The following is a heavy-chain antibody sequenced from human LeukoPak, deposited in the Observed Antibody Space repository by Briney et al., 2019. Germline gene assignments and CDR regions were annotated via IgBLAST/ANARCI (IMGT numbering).Heavy chain of an antibody. Sequence: PSETLSLTCTVSGGSISIYYWSWIRQPPGKGLEWIGYIYYSGSTNYNPSLKSRVTISVDTSKNQFSLKLSSVTAADTAVYYCASHPLRGGYYYGMDVWGQGTTVTVSS. CDR3: ASHPLRGGYYYGMDV. D-gene: IGHD3-10*01. J-gene: IGHJ6*02. V-gene: IGHV4-59*08. CDR2: IYYSGST. CDR1: GGSISIYY.